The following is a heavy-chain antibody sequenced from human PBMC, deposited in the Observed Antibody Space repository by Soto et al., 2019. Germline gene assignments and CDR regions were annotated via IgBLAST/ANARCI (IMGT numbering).Heavy chain of an antibody. CDR3: AREPHAAAGDYYGMDV. CDR2: INIATDFT. V-gene: IGHV1-3*04. J-gene: IGHJ6*02. Sequence: AKLVQSGAERKEPGASVKISVRASGYIFTSYPQLWVPQAPGQSPKWLGWINIATDFTKYSQKFQGRVNFTTDTSATTVFMELTSLRSEDMAVYYCAREPHAAAGDYYGMDVWGQGTTVTVSS. CDR1: GYIFTSYP. D-gene: IGHD6-13*01.